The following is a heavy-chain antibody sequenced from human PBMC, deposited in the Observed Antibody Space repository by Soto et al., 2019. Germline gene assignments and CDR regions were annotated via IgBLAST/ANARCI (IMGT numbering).Heavy chain of an antibody. Sequence: GASVKVSGKASGDTFSSYTISWVRQAPGHGLEWMGRIIPILGIANYAQKYQGRVTITADKSTSTAYMELSSLRSEDTAVYYCASGTGTRREDRYYFDYWGQGTLVTVSS. D-gene: IGHD3-10*01. CDR1: GDTFSSYT. V-gene: IGHV1-69*02. CDR2: IIPILGIA. J-gene: IGHJ4*02. CDR3: ASGTGTRREDRYYFDY.